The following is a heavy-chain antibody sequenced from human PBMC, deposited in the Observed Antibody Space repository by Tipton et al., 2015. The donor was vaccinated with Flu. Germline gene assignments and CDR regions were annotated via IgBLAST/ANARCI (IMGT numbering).Heavy chain of an antibody. CDR1: GYSIRSDYY. CDR2: IYYSGST. Sequence: TLSLTCTVSGYSIRSDYYWGWIRQPPGKGLEWIGNIYYSGSTKYNPSLTGRVTISIDTSRNLFSLRLSSVTAADTAVYYCARRDYGDYDHEADGFDIWGQGTLVTVSA. D-gene: IGHD4-17*01. J-gene: IGHJ3*02. CDR3: ARRDYGDYDHEADGFDI. V-gene: IGHV4-38-2*02.